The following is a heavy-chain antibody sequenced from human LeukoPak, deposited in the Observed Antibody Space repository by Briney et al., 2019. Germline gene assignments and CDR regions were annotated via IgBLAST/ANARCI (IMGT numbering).Heavy chain of an antibody. D-gene: IGHD6-6*01. V-gene: IGHV3-21*01. J-gene: IGHJ4*02. CDR2: ISSSSSYI. Sequence: GGSLRLSCAASGFTFSSYSMNWVRQAPGKGLEWVSSISSSSSYIYHADSVKGRFTISRDNAKNSLYLQMNSLRAEDTAVYYCARGASSPHAGVYWGQGTLVTVSS. CDR3: ARGASSPHAGVY. CDR1: GFTFSSYS.